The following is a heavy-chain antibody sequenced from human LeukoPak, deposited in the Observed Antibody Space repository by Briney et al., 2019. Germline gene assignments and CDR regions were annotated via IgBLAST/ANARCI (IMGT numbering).Heavy chain of an antibody. Sequence: PSETLSLTCTVSGGSISSYYWSWIRQPPGKGLEWIGYIYYSGSTNYNPSLKSRVTISVDTSKNQFSLKLSSVTAADTAVYYCATAIGHFGADWFDPWGQGTLVTVSS. D-gene: IGHD3-3*01. CDR1: GGSISSYY. V-gene: IGHV4-59*08. J-gene: IGHJ5*02. CDR2: IYYSGST. CDR3: ATAIGHFGADWFDP.